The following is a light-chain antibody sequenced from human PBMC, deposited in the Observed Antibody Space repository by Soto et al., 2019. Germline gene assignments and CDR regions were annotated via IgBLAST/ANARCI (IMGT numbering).Light chain of an antibody. J-gene: IGKJ4*01. Sequence: PFPHTPSFSPGERATLFCRASQKTTYLAWYQQKPGQAPQLLIYGVSSRATGISDRFSGSGSVPDFTLTISRLEPEDFAVYYCQQYGSSLTFGGGTKVDIK. CDR1: QKTTY. V-gene: IGKV3-20*01. CDR2: GVS. CDR3: QQYGSSLT.